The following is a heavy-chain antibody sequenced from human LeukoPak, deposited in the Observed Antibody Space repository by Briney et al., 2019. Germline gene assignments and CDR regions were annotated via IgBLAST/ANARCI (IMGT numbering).Heavy chain of an antibody. CDR1: DGSFSGYY. Sequence: SETLSLTCAVYDGSFSGYYWSWIRRPPGKGLEWIGEINHSGSTNYNPSLKSRVTISVDMSKNQFSLKLSSVTAADTAVYYCARAEQWLVPDAFDIWGQGTMVTVSS. CDR2: INHSGST. CDR3: ARAEQWLVPDAFDI. D-gene: IGHD6-19*01. J-gene: IGHJ3*02. V-gene: IGHV4-34*01.